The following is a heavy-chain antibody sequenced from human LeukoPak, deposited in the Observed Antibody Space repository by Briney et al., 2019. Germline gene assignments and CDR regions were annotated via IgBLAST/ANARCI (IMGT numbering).Heavy chain of an antibody. D-gene: IGHD4-23*01. CDR1: GYSISSDYY. V-gene: IGHV4-38-2*01. J-gene: IGHJ3*02. CDR2: IYTSGST. CDR3: ASNYGGNSRAYDTFDI. Sequence: SETLSLTCAVSGYSISSDYYWGWIRQPAGKGLEWIGRIYTSGSTDYNPSLKSRVTISLDMSKNQLSLKLSSVTAADTAVYYCASNYGGNSRAYDTFDIWGQGTMVTVSS.